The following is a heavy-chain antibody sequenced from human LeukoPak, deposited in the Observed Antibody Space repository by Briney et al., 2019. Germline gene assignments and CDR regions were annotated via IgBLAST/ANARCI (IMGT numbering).Heavy chain of an antibody. D-gene: IGHD4-17*01. J-gene: IGHJ5*02. CDR2: INPNSGGT. V-gene: IGHV1-2*02. CDR3: ARVVTTVTKWFDP. CDR1: GYTFTGYY. Sequence: ASVKVSCKDSGYTFTGYYIHWVRQAPGQGLEWMGWINPNSGGTDYAQKFQGRVTMTRDTSITTAYMELSRLRSDDTAVYYCARVVTTVTKWFDPWGQGTLFTVSS.